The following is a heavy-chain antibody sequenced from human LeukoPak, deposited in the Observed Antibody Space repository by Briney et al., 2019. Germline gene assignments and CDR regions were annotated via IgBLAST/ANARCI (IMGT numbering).Heavy chain of an antibody. CDR1: GGSISSSSYY. D-gene: IGHD3-10*01. CDR3: ARQSGSGSYYRYYYYYYYMDV. Sequence: SETLSLTCTVSGGSISSSSYYWGWIRQPPGKGLEWIGSIYYSGSTYYNPSLKSRVTISVDTSKNQFSLNLSSVTAADTAVYYCARQSGSGSYYRYYYYYYYMDVWGKGTTVTISS. J-gene: IGHJ6*03. CDR2: IYYSGST. V-gene: IGHV4-39*01.